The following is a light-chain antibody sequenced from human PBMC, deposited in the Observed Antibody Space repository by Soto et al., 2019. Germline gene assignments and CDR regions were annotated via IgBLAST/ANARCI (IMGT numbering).Light chain of an antibody. J-gene: IGKJ4*01. Sequence: EIALTQSPGTLSLSPGERATLSCRASQSVSSSYLAWYQQKPGQAPRLLIYGASSRITGIPDRFSGSGSGTDFSLTISRLEPEDFAVYYCQQYGSSPVTFGGGTKVDIK. CDR3: QQYGSSPVT. V-gene: IGKV3-20*01. CDR1: QSVSSSY. CDR2: GAS.